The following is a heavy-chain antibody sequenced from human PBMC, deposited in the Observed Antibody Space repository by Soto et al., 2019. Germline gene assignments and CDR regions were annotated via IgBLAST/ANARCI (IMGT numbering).Heavy chain of an antibody. V-gene: IGHV3-30*03. CDR2: ISYDGSNK. J-gene: IGHJ4*02. Sequence: GGSLRLSCAASGFTFSSYGMHWVRQAPGKGLEWVAVISYDGSNKYYADSVKGRFTISRDNSKNTLYLQMNSLRAEDTAVYYCAGGYCSGGSCYRGLDYWGQGTLVTAPQ. CDR1: GFTFSSYG. CDR3: AGGYCSGGSCYRGLDY. D-gene: IGHD2-15*01.